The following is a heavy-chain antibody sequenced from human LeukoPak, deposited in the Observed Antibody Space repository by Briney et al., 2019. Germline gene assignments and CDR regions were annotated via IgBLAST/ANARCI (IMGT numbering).Heavy chain of an antibody. J-gene: IGHJ3*02. CDR1: GYTFTGYY. CDR3: ARDGDGITMIVVVIPVTFNAFDI. D-gene: IGHD3-22*01. V-gene: IGHV1-46*01. CDR2: INPSGGST. Sequence: ASVKVSCKASGYTFTGYYMHWVRQAPGQGLEWMGIINPSGGSTSYAQKFQGRVTMTRDTSTSTVYMELSSLRSEDTAVYYCARDGDGITMIVVVIPVTFNAFDIWGQGTMVTVSS.